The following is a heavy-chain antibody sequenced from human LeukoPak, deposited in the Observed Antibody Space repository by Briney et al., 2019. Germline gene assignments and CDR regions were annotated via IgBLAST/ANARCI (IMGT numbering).Heavy chain of an antibody. CDR1: GFTFSSYS. D-gene: IGHD1-26*01. Sequence: PGGSLRLSCAASGFTFSSYSMNWVRQAPGKGLEWVSSISSSSSYIYYADSVKGRFTISRDNAKNSLYLQMSSVRGEDTAVYYCARGVGADYWGQGTLVTVSS. J-gene: IGHJ4*02. V-gene: IGHV3-21*01. CDR2: ISSSSSYI. CDR3: ARGVGADY.